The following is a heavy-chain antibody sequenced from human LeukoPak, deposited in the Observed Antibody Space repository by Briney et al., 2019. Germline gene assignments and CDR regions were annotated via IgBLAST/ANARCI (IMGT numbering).Heavy chain of an antibody. V-gene: IGHV4-39*07. J-gene: IGHJ4*02. CDR2: IYYSGST. CDR1: GGSISSISSNNYH. Sequence: SETLSLTCIVSGGSISSISSNNYHWGWIRQPPGKGLEWIGSIYYSGSTNYNPSLKSRVTLSVDMSKNQFSLRLGSVTAADTAVYYCARGPSQFGYWGQGTLVTVSS. CDR3: ARGPSQFGY.